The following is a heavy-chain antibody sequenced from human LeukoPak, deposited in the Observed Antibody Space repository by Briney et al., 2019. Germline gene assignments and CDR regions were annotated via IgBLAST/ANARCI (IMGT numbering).Heavy chain of an antibody. Sequence: GGSLRLSCAASGVTLSSYAMSWARQAPGKGLEWVSTITTSDGNTYYADSVKGRFTVSRDNSKNTLFLQMNSLRAEDTAVYYCAKDGGLWVSAHWGDSWGRGTLVTVSS. V-gene: IGHV3-23*01. CDR2: ITTSDGNT. CDR3: AKDGGLWVSAHWGDS. CDR1: GVTLSSYA. J-gene: IGHJ4*02. D-gene: IGHD7-27*01.